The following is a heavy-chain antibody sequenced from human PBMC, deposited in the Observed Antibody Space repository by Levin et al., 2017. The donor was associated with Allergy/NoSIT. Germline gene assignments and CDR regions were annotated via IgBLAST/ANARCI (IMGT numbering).Heavy chain of an antibody. CDR3: ARDFCSGGSCYGYGAFDI. V-gene: IGHV3-30-3*01. CDR2: ISYDGSNK. Sequence: GGSLRLSCAASGFTFSSYAMHWVRQAPGKGLEWVAVISYDGSNKYYADSVKGRFTISRDNSKNTLYLQMNSLRAEDTAVYYCARDFCSGGSCYGYGAFDIWGQGTMVTVSS. CDR1: GFTFSSYA. J-gene: IGHJ3*02. D-gene: IGHD2-15*01.